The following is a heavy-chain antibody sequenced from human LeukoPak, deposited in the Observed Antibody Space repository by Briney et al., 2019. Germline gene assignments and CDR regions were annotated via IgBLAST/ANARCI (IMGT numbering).Heavy chain of an antibody. CDR2: ISAYNGNT. J-gene: IGHJ4*02. CDR1: GYAFTSYG. CDR3: ARDLWLVAEGDFDY. D-gene: IGHD2-15*01. V-gene: IGHV1-18*01. Sequence: GASVKVSCKASGYAFTSYGISWVRQAPGQGLGWMGWISAYNGNTNYAQKLQGRVTMTTDTSTSTAYMELRSLRSDDTAVYYCARDLWLVAEGDFDYWGQGTLVIVSS.